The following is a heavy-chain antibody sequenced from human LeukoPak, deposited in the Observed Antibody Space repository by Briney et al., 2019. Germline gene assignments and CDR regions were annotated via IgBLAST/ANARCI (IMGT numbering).Heavy chain of an antibody. CDR1: GGSFSGYY. D-gene: IGHD2-2*01. J-gene: IGHJ4*02. V-gene: IGHV4-34*01. CDR3: ARRRFRIEYCSSTSCYGAPPYFDY. CDR2: INHSGST. Sequence: PSETLSLTCAVYGGSFSGYYWSWIRQPPGKGLEWIGEINHSGSTNYNPSLKSRVTISVDTSKNQFSLKLSSVTAADTAVYYCARRRFRIEYCSSTSCYGAPPYFDYWGQGTLVTVSS.